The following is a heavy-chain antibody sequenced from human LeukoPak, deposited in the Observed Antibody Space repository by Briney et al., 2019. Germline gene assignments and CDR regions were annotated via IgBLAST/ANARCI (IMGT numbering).Heavy chain of an antibody. D-gene: IGHD6-19*01. J-gene: IGHJ4*02. CDR1: GFTFRRHW. Sequence: GGSLRLSCAASGFTFRRHWMSWVRQAPGKGLEWVATIKEDGTENHHANSVKGRFTISRDNAKNSLYLQMTSLRVEDTALYYCAREVRAGFDYWGQGTLVTVSS. V-gene: IGHV3-7*01. CDR3: AREVRAGFDY. CDR2: IKEDGTEN.